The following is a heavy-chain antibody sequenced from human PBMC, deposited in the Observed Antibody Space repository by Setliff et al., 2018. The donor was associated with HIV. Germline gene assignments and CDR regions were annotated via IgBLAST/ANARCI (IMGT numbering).Heavy chain of an antibody. CDR2: MYYSGRT. Sequence: PSETLSLTCAVSGGSISSGGYSWTWIRQPPGKGLEWIGTMYYSGRTYYHPSLMSRVTIFVDTSKNQLSLKLTSGTAADTAVYYCARWGGDRDADRDADYYSDRLTGMDAFDVWGQGTLVTVSS. CDR3: ARWGGDRDADRDADYYSDRLTGMDAFDV. D-gene: IGHD3-22*01. V-gene: IGHV4-39*01. J-gene: IGHJ3*01. CDR1: GGSISSGGYS.